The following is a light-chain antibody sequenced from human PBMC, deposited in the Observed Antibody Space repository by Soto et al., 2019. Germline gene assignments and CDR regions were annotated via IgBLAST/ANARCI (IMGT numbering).Light chain of an antibody. CDR2: GNN. CDR1: SSNIGAGYD. J-gene: IGLJ2*01. CDR3: QSYDSSLKVV. Sequence: QAVVTQPPSVSGAPGQRVTISCTGSSSNIGAGYDVYWYQQLPGTAPKLLIYGNNNRPSGVPDRFSDSKSGTSASLAITGLQAEDEADYYCQSYDSSLKVVFGGGTKLTVL. V-gene: IGLV1-40*01.